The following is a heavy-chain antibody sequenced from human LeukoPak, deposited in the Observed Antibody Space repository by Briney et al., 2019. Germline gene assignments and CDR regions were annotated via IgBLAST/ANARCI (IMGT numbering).Heavy chain of an antibody. CDR2: ISGSGNRI. V-gene: IGHV3-23*01. J-gene: IGHJ4*02. CDR1: GFTFSSYA. D-gene: IGHD1-26*01. Sequence: GGSLRLSCAASGFTFSSYAMSWVRQAPGKGLEWVSAISGSGNRIYYADSVKARFTISRDNSKNTVVLQMNSLRVEDTAVYYCAKVEKDWRLVGAIGTFDYWGRGTQVTVSS. CDR3: AKVEKDWRLVGAIGTFDY.